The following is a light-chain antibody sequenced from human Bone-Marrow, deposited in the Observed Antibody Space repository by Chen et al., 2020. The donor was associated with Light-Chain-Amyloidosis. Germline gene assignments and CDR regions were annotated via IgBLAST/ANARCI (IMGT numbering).Light chain of an antibody. V-gene: IGLV3-21*02. Sequence: SYVLTQPSSVSLAPGQTATIACGGNNIGSTSVHWYQQTPGQATLLVVYDDSDRPSGIPDRLSGSNSGNTATLTISRVEAGDEADYYCQVWDRSSDRPVFGGGTKLTVL. CDR3: QVWDRSSDRPV. CDR2: DDS. J-gene: IGLJ3*02. CDR1: NIGSTS.